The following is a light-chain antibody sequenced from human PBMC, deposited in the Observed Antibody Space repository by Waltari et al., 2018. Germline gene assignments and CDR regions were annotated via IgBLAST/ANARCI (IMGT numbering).Light chain of an antibody. CDR2: EVS. Sequence: QAAPTQPPSVSGSPGQSVTISCPGTSSDLGYYNAVSWYQQHPGKAPKLMIYEVSKRPSGVSDRFSGSKSGNTASLTISGLQAEDEADYYCSSYAGSNTWVFGGGTRLTVL. V-gene: IGLV2-11*01. CDR3: SSYAGSNTWV. CDR1: SSDLGYYNA. J-gene: IGLJ2*01.